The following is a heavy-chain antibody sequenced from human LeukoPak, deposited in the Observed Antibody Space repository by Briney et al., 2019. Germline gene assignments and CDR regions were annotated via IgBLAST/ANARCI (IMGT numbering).Heavy chain of an antibody. CDR1: GFTFSSYS. D-gene: IGHD3-9*01. Sequence: GGSLRLSCAASGFTFSSYSMNWVRQAPGKGLEWVSSISSSSSYIYYADSVKGRFTISRDNAKNSLYLQMNSLRAEDTAVYYCARDPLRYFDWLFHAPDYWGQGTLVTVSS. J-gene: IGHJ4*02. CDR2: ISSSSSYI. V-gene: IGHV3-21*01. CDR3: ARDPLRYFDWLFHAPDY.